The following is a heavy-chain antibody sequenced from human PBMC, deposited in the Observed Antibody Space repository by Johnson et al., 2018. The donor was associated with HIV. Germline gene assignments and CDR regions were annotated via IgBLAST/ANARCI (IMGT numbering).Heavy chain of an antibody. CDR3: ARGGLEMATITDAFDI. CDR1: EFTFNSYW. D-gene: IGHD5-24*01. Sequence: VQLVESGGGLVQPGGSLRLSCAGSEFTFNSYWMSWVRQAPGEGLEWVANINQNGTEKYYSDSMRGRFTISRDKPKNSLYLEMNSLRAEDTAVYYCARGGLEMATITDAFDIWGQGTMVTVSS. V-gene: IGHV3-7*01. CDR2: INQNGTEK. J-gene: IGHJ3*02.